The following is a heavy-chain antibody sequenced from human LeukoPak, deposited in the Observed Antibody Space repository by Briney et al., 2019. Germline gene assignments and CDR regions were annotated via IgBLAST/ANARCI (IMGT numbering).Heavy chain of an antibody. V-gene: IGHV1-69*05. CDR3: ARDLGISGTYDNYCFDH. D-gene: IGHD1-20*01. J-gene: IGHJ4*02. CDR2: FIPIFGTA. CDR1: GGTSSRYA. Sequence: SVKVSCKTSGGTSSRYAISWVRQAPGQGLEWMGRFIPIFGTANYALKFQGRVSITTDESTSTAYMELSSLRSDDTAVYYCARDLGISGTYDNYCFDHWGQGTLVTVSS.